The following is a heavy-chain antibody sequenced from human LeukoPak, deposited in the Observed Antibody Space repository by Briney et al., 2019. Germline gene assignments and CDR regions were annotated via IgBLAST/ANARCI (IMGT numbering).Heavy chain of an antibody. J-gene: IGHJ4*02. Sequence: AAPKDSCKPPRYTFTGNYMHSVRQTPEQRLERMGWIKPNSGGTNYAKKFKGRVTLTRATSISTAYMELSRLRSEDTAVYYCARVPLEWELLGLDYWGQGTLVTVSS. V-gene: IGHV1-2*02. CDR1: RYTFTGNY. CDR2: IKPNSGGT. D-gene: IGHD1-26*01. CDR3: ARVPLEWELLGLDY.